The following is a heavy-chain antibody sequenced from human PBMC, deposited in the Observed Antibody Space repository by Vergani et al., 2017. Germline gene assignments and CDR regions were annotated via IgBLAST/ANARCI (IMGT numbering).Heavy chain of an antibody. J-gene: IGHJ4*02. Sequence: EVQLVQSGAEVKKPGESLKISCKGSGYSFTSYWIGWVRQMPGKGLEWRGIIYPADSDTRYSPSFQGQVTISVDKSISTAYLQRSSLRASDSAMYYCARLYGRDSSGSEYFDYWGQGTLVTVSS. CDR3: ARLYGRDSSGSEYFDY. CDR1: GYSFTSYW. CDR2: IYPADSDT. V-gene: IGHV5-51*01. D-gene: IGHD3-22*01.